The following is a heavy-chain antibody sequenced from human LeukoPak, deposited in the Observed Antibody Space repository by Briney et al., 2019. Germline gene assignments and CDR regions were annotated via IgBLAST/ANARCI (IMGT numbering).Heavy chain of an antibody. CDR3: ARSAGGTVDY. D-gene: IGHD6-13*01. CDR2: TYYRSKWYN. J-gene: IGHJ4*02. V-gene: IGHV6-1*01. CDR1: GDSVSSNSAA. Sequence: SQTLSLTCALSGDSVSSNSAAWNWIRQSPSRGLEWLGRTYYRSKWYNDYAVSVRGRITVNPDTSRNQFSLHLNSVTPEDTAVYYCARSAGGTVDYWGQGTLVTVSS.